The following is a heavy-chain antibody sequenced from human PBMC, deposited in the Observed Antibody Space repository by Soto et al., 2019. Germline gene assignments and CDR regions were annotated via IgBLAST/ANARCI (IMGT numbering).Heavy chain of an antibody. CDR1: GDSVSSYSTA. J-gene: IGHJ3*02. Sequence: QVQLQQSGPGLMKPSQTLSLTCAISGDSVSSYSTAWNWIRQSPSSGLEWLGRTYYRSKWYNDYAVTVKSRITTNPDTSKNEISLHLNSVTPDDTAVYYCARKNGDAFDIWGQGTMVTVSS. CDR2: TYYRSKWYN. CDR3: ARKNGDAFDI. V-gene: IGHV6-1*01. D-gene: IGHD1-1*01.